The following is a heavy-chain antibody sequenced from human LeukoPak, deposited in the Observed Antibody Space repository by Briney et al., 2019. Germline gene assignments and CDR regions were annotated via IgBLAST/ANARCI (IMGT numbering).Heavy chain of an antibody. CDR3: AKTRGDYLYFDY. Sequence: GGSLRLSCAASGFTVSNNYMTWVRQAPGKGLEWVSALYSSGSTYYADSVKGRFTISRDNSKNTLYLQMNSLRAEDTAVYYCAKTRGDYLYFDYWGQGTLVTVSS. D-gene: IGHD4-17*01. V-gene: IGHV3-53*01. CDR2: LYSSGST. CDR1: GFTVSNNY. J-gene: IGHJ4*02.